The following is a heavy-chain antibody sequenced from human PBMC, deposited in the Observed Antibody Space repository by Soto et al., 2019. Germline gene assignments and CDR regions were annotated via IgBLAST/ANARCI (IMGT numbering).Heavy chain of an antibody. CDR2: INPSGGST. CDR3: AVEDYDFWSFDP. Sequence: ASVKVSCKASGYTFTSYYMHWVRQAPGQGLEWMGIINPSGGSTSYAQKFQGRVTMTRDTSTSTVYMELSSLRSEDTAVYYCAVEDYDFWSFDPWAQGTLVTVSS. J-gene: IGHJ5*02. D-gene: IGHD3-3*01. CDR1: GYTFTSYY. V-gene: IGHV1-46*03.